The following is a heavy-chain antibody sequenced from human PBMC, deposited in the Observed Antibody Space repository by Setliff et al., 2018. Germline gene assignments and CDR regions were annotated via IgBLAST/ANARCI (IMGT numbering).Heavy chain of an antibody. Sequence: SETLSLTCTVSGGPINSDRYYWGWIRQPPGKGLEWIGSMYSSGSTYYNPSLKRRVTISVDTSQNQFSLKLSSVTAADTAAYYCASHPRVTIFGVVAFDYWGQGILVTVSS. CDR3: ASHPRVTIFGVVAFDY. CDR1: GGPINSDRYY. CDR2: MYSSGST. V-gene: IGHV4-39*01. D-gene: IGHD3-3*01. J-gene: IGHJ4*02.